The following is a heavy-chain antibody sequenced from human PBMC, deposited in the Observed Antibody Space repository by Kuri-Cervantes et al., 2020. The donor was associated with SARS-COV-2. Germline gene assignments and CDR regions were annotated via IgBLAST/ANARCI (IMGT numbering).Heavy chain of an antibody. Sequence: GGSLRLSCAASGFTVSSNYMSWVRQAPGKGLEWVSVIYSCGSTYYADSVKGRFTISRDNSKNTLYLQMNSLRAEDTAVYYCASPGELYPHQPQYYFDYWGQGTLVTVSS. CDR3: ASPGELYPHQPQYYFDY. D-gene: IGHD2-15*01. J-gene: IGHJ4*02. CDR2: IYSCGST. CDR1: GFTVSSNY. V-gene: IGHV3-53*01.